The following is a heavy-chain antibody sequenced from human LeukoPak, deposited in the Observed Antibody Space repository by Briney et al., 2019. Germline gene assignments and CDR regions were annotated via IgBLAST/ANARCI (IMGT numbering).Heavy chain of an antibody. CDR2: IIPIFGTA. CDR3: ATSLTWERRRWYAFDI. D-gene: IGHD1-26*01. CDR1: GSTFSRFA. Sequence: GASVKVSCKASGSTFSRFAMSWVRRAPRQGLEWMGGIIPIFGTANYAQRFQGRVTITADESTGTAYMELSGLRSEDTAVYYCATSLTWERRRWYAFDIWGQGTMVTVSS. V-gene: IGHV1-69*13. J-gene: IGHJ3*02.